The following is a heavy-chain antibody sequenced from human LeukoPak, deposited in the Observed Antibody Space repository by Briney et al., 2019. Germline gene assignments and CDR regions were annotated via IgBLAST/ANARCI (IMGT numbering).Heavy chain of an antibody. CDR1: GGSISSGSYY. Sequence: KSSETLSLTCTVSGGSISSGSYYWSWIRQPAGKGLEWIGRIYTSGSTNYNPSLKSRVTISVDTSKNQFSLKLSSVTAADTAVYYCARAPSDFWSGYFDYWGQGTLVTVSS. CDR3: ARAPSDFWSGYFDY. J-gene: IGHJ4*02. V-gene: IGHV4-61*02. CDR2: IYTSGST. D-gene: IGHD3-3*01.